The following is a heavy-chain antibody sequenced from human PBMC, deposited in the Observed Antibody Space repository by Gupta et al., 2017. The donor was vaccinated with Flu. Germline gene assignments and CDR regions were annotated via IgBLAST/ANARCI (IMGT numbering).Heavy chain of an antibody. D-gene: IGHD1-7*01. Sequence: QVQLQQWGAGLLKPSETLSLTCALYGGSFSGYYWSWIRQPPGRGLEWIGEINHSGSISYSPSLKSRVTKSADTSKNQFSLRLTSVTAADTAVYYCVGDLGTNDYWGQGTLVTVSS. CDR3: VGDLGTNDY. CDR1: GGSFSGYY. CDR2: INHSGSI. V-gene: IGHV4-34*01. J-gene: IGHJ4*02.